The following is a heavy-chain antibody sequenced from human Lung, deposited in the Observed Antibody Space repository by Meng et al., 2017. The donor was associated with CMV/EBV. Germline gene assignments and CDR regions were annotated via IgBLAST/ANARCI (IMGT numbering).Heavy chain of an antibody. CDR2: IYYSGST. CDR1: GGSISSGDYY. V-gene: IGHV4-30-4*08. D-gene: IGHD2-2*01. J-gene: IGHJ3*02. CDR3: ARVKPASRGAFDI. Sequence: SETLSLTCTVSGGSISSGDYYRSWIRQPPGKGLEWIGYIYYSGSTYYNPSLKSRVTISVDTSKNQFSLKLSSVTAADTAVYYCARVKPASRGAFDIWGQGTMVTVSS.